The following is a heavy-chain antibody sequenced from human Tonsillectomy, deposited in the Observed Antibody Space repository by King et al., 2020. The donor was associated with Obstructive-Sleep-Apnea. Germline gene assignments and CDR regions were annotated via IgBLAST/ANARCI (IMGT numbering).Heavy chain of an antibody. CDR1: GYTFTSYA. D-gene: IGHD6-13*01. CDR3: ARGGYSSSWYSWFDP. J-gene: IGHJ5*02. V-gene: IGHV1-3*01. CDR2: INAGHGNT. Sequence: QGQLVQSGAEVKKPGASVKVSCKASGYTFTSYAMHWVRQAPGQRLEWMGWINAGHGNTKYSQKCQGRVTITRDTSASTAYMALSSLRSEDTAVYYCARGGYSSSWYSWFDPWGQGTLVTVSS.